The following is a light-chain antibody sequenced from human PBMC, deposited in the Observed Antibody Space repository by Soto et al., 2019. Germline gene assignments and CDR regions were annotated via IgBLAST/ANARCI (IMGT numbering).Light chain of an antibody. V-gene: IGKV3-20*01. CDR1: QSVGNN. CDR2: GAS. Sequence: EIMMTQSPATLSVSPGERATLSCRASQSVGNNLAWYQQKPGQAPRLLIYGASSRATGIPDRFSGSGSGTDFTLTISRLEPEDFAVYYCQQYGSSPKTFGQGTKVDIK. CDR3: QQYGSSPKT. J-gene: IGKJ1*01.